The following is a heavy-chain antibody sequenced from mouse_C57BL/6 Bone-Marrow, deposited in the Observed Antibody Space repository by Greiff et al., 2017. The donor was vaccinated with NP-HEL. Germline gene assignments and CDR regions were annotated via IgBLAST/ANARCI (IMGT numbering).Heavy chain of an antibody. D-gene: IGHD1-1*01. J-gene: IGHJ3*01. Sequence: QVQLQQPGAELVKPGASVKMSCKASGYTFTSYWITWVKQRPGQGLEWIGCIYPGSGSTNYNEKFKSKATLTVDTSSSTAYMQLSSLTSEDSAVYYCAPFYYGSSSAWFAYWGQGTLVTVSA. CDR1: GYTFTSYW. CDR3: APFYYGSSSAWFAY. V-gene: IGHV1-55*01. CDR2: IYPGSGST.